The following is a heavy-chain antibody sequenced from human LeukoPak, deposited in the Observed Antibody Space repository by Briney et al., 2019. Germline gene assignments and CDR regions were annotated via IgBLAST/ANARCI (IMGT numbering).Heavy chain of an antibody. CDR2: IIPIFGTA. D-gene: IGHD5-24*01. V-gene: IGHV1-69*13. J-gene: IGHJ6*02. Sequence: SVKVSCKASGGTSSSYAISWVRQAPGQGLEWMGGIIPIFGTANYAQKFQGRVTITADESTSTAYMELSRLRSDDTAVYYCARKMATASYYYYGMDVWGQGTTVTVSS. CDR3: ARKMATASYYYYGMDV. CDR1: GGTSSSYA.